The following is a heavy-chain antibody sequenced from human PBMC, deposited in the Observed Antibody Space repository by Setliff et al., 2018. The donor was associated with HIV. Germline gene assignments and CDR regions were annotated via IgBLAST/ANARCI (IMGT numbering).Heavy chain of an antibody. Sequence: PSETLSLTCAVYGGSFSGYYWSWIRQSPGKGLEWIGEINHSGSTNYNPSLKSRVTISLDTSKNQFSLKLTSVTAADTAVYYCAREGRYSSACFFDYWGQGTLVTVSS. CDR1: GGSFSGYY. J-gene: IGHJ4*02. CDR2: INHSGST. D-gene: IGHD6-19*01. V-gene: IGHV4-34*01. CDR3: AREGRYSSACFFDY.